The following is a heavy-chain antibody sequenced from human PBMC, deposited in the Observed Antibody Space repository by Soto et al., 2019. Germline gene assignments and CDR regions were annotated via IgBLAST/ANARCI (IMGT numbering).Heavy chain of an antibody. D-gene: IGHD6-6*01. Sequence: QVQLQESGPGLVKPSQTLSLTCTVSGGSISSDDHYWTWIRQPPAKGLEWIGYIDYSGSTNYNPSLKSRVTISMDTSKNQFSLKVNSVTDADTAVYYCARDRSNSPDFFDFWGQGTLVTVSS. CDR1: GGSISSDDHY. J-gene: IGHJ4*02. CDR2: IDYSGST. CDR3: ARDRSNSPDFFDF. V-gene: IGHV4-30-4*01.